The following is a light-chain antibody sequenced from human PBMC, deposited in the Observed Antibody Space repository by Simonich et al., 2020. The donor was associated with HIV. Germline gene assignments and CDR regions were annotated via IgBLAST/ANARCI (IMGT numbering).Light chain of an antibody. Sequence: DVVLTQSPLSLPVTLGQPASISCRSSQSLVHSDGKTNLNWFKQRPGQSPRRLIYKVSNRDSGVPDRFSGSGSGTEFTLKISRVEAEDVGVYYCMQGTHWPPITFGGGTKVEIK. J-gene: IGKJ4*01. CDR1: QSLVHSDGKTN. CDR2: KVS. V-gene: IGKV2-30*02. CDR3: MQGTHWPPIT.